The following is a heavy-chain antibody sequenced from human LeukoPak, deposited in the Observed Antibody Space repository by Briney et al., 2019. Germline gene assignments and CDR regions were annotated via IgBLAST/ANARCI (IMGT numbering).Heavy chain of an antibody. D-gene: IGHD2-21*02. V-gene: IGHV4-61*02. CDR2: IETSGNT. CDR1: GGSISSNSYY. Sequence: SETLSLTCTVSGGSISSNSYYWGWIRQPPGKGLEWIGRIETSGNTNYKPSLKSRVTMSVDTSKNQFSLKLSSVTAADTAVYYCARRTTYVGWRPSESPSCFDYWGQGTLVTVSS. J-gene: IGHJ4*02. CDR3: ARRTTYVGWRPSESPSCFDY.